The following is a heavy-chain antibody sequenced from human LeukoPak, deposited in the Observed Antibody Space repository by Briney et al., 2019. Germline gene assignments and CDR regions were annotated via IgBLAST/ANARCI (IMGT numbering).Heavy chain of an antibody. CDR1: GGSMSSYY. Sequence: SETLSLTCTVSGGSMSSYYWSWIRQPPGKGLEWIGYIYYSGSTNYNPSLKSRVTISVDTSKNQFTLKLSSVTAADTAVYYCARGRYGWLPFDYWGQGTLVTVSS. J-gene: IGHJ4*02. CDR3: ARGRYGWLPFDY. V-gene: IGHV4-59*01. D-gene: IGHD3-16*01. CDR2: IYYSGST.